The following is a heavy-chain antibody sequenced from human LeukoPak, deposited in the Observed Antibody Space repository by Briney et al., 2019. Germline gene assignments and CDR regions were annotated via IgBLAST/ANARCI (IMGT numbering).Heavy chain of an antibody. Sequence: GGSLRLSCTASGFTFSNHWMNWVRQAPGKGLVWVSRINTDGRSTTYADSVKGRFTISRDNAKNTLYLQMNSLKNEDTAVYYCAKGSGSYKGIDYWGQGILVTVSS. CDR1: GFTFSNHW. CDR2: INTDGRST. CDR3: AKGSGSYKGIDY. D-gene: IGHD3-10*01. J-gene: IGHJ4*02. V-gene: IGHV3-74*03.